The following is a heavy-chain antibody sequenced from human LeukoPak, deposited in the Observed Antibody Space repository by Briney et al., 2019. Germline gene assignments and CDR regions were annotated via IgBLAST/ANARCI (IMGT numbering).Heavy chain of an antibody. J-gene: IGHJ3*02. CDR3: ASPADIVVVPAAILAFDI. D-gene: IGHD2-2*02. CDR1: GYTFTKYA. CDR2: IIPIFGTA. V-gene: IGHV1-69*13. Sequence: ASVKVSCKASGYTFTKYAISWVRQAPGQGLEWMGGIIPIFGTANYAQKFQGRVTITADESTSTAYMELSSLRSEDTAVYYCASPADIVVVPAAILAFDIWGQGTMVTVSS.